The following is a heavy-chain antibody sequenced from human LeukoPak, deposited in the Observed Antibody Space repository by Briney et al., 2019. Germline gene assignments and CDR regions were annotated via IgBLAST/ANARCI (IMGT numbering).Heavy chain of an antibody. CDR1: GFTVSSNY. CDR2: IYSGGST. CDR3: AKDYADAFDI. J-gene: IGHJ3*02. V-gene: IGHV3-66*01. Sequence: GGSLRLSCAAFGFTVSSNYMSWVRQAPGKGLEWVSVIYSGGSTYYADSVKGRFTISRDNSKNTLYLQMNSLRAEDTAVYYCAKDYADAFDIWGQGTMVTVSS. D-gene: IGHD4-17*01.